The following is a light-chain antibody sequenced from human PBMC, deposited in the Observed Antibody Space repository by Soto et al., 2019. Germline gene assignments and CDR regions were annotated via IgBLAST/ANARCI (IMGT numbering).Light chain of an antibody. V-gene: IGKV3-20*01. CDR2: GAS. Sequence: EIVLTPSPGTLSLSPGERATLSCRASQSLTSNYLAWYQQKPGQAPRLLIYGASSRATGIPDRFSGSGSGTDFTLTISRLEPEDFAVYYCQQYVSSPYTFGQGTKLEIK. CDR3: QQYVSSPYT. CDR1: QSLTSNY. J-gene: IGKJ2*01.